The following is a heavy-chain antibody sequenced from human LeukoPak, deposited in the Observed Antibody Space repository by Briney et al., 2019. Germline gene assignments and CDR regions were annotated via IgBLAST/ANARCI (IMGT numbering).Heavy chain of an antibody. V-gene: IGHV3-9*01. CDR2: ISWNSGSI. D-gene: IGHD6-19*01. J-gene: IGHJ6*02. CDR3: ARGYSSGWYGHGMDV. CDR1: GFTFDDYA. Sequence: GGSLRLSCAASGFTFDDYAMHWVRQAPGKGLEWVSGISWNSGSIGYADSVKGRFTISRDNAKNSLYLQMNSLRAEDTALYYCARGYSSGWYGHGMDVWGQGTTVTVSS.